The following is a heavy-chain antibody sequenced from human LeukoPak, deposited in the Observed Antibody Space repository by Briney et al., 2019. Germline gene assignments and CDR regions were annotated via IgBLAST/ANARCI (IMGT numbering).Heavy chain of an antibody. D-gene: IGHD6-25*01. CDR2: ISGSGGST. Sequence: GGTLRLSCAASGFTFSSYGMSWVRQAPGKGLEWVSAISGSGGSTYYADPVKGRFTISRDNSKNTLYLQMNSLRSEDTAVYYCARGFRKQRHGSYYYYMDVWGKGTTVTISS. CDR1: GFTFSSYG. CDR3: ARGFRKQRHGSYYYYMDV. V-gene: IGHV3-23*01. J-gene: IGHJ6*03.